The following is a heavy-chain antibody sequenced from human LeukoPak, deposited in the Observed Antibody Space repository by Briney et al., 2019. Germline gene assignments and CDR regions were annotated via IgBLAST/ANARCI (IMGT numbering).Heavy chain of an antibody. V-gene: IGHV4/OR15-8*01. J-gene: IGHJ4*02. D-gene: IGHD3-16*02. Sequence: SETLSLTCDVSGGSIDSTNWWNWVRQPPGKGLEWIGEIHHDGRINYNPSPKSRVTLSVDKSKNQFSLRLNSVTAADTAMYYCARSHDHLWGNYPDYWGQGTLVTVSS. CDR3: ARSHDHLWGNYPDY. CDR1: GGSIDSTNW. CDR2: IHHDGRI.